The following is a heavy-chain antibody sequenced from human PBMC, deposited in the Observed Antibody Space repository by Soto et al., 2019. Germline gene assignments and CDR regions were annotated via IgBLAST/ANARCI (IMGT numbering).Heavy chain of an antibody. D-gene: IGHD2-21*02. J-gene: IGHJ6*03. Sequence: QAQLEQSGGEVKKSGASVKVSCKASGYTFANYGISWVRQAPGQGLEWMGWISIHNGNTNFAQKFQCRVTLTTDTTASTANMELRSLRSDDTAVYYCARMTTQDCSHYYLDVWGKGTTVTVSS. V-gene: IGHV1-18*04. CDR1: GYTFANYG. CDR3: ARMTTQDCSHYYLDV. CDR2: ISIHNGNT.